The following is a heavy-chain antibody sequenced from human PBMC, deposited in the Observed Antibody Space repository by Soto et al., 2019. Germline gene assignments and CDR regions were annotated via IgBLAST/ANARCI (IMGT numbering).Heavy chain of an antibody. Sequence: QVQLQESGPGLVKPSETLSLTCTVSGGSVSSGSYYWSWIRQPPGKGLEWIGYIYYSGSTNYNPSLKSRVTISVDTSKNQFSLKLSSVTAADTAVYYCASHYGDYEGGAFDIWGQGTMVTVSS. CDR2: IYYSGST. CDR1: GGSVSSGSYY. D-gene: IGHD4-17*01. CDR3: ASHYGDYEGGAFDI. J-gene: IGHJ3*02. V-gene: IGHV4-61*01.